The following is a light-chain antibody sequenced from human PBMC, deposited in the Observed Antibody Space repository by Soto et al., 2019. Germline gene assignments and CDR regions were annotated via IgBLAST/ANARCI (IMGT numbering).Light chain of an antibody. V-gene: IGKV3-20*01. CDR2: GAS. Sequence: ILLTPSPDTLSLSPLERATLSCIAAQSVGTRLAWYQHKTGQAPRLLISGASSRATGIPDRFTGSGSETSFTLTISRLEPEDFALYYCQHYQSGHPTAFGQGTRLEIK. J-gene: IGKJ5*01. CDR1: QSVGTR. CDR3: QHYQSGHPTA.